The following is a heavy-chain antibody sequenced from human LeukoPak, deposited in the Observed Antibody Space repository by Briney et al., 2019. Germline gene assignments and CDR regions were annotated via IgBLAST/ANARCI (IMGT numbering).Heavy chain of an antibody. V-gene: IGHV4-39*01. J-gene: IGHJ6*03. CDR2: IYHSGST. CDR3: ARHVRTGPGGYYYYMDV. Sequence: PSEPLSLTCTVSGGSISTITYYWDWIRQPLGKGLEWMGRIYHSGSTNYNPSLKSRVTMSIDTSENQFSLKLSSVTAADTAVYYCARHVRTGPGGYYYYMDVWGKGTTVTISS. CDR1: GGSISTITYY.